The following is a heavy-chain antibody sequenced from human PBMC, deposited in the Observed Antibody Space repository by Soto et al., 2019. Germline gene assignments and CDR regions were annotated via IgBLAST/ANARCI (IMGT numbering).Heavy chain of an antibody. Sequence: EVQLVESGGGLVQPGGSLRLSCAASGFTFSTYWMTWVRRPPGKGLEWVANLDQDGSERYYVDSVRGRFTISRDNAKNSLYMHKNRLRAEDTAVYYCVCGGNFFVYWGQGTLVTVSP. V-gene: IGHV3-7*01. CDR3: VCGGNFFVY. D-gene: IGHD3-16*01. CDR2: LDQDGSER. J-gene: IGHJ4*02. CDR1: GFTFSTYW.